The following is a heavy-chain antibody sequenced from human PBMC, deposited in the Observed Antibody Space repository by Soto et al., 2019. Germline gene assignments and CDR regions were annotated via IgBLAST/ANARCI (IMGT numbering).Heavy chain of an antibody. CDR1: GFTFSSHW. Sequence: QPGGSLRLSCAASGFTFSSHWMHWVRQVPGRGLVWVPRINSDGSSTAYADSVKGRFTISRDNAKNTLYLQMDSLRAEDTAVYSCVRGAPFDYWGRGTLVTVS. CDR3: VRGAPFDY. J-gene: IGHJ4*02. CDR2: INSDGSST. V-gene: IGHV3-74*01.